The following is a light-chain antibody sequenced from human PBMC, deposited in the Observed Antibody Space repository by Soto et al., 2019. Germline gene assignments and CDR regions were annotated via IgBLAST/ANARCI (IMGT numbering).Light chain of an antibody. CDR3: QQYNSYWGT. CDR2: DAS. J-gene: IGKJ1*01. Sequence: DIQMTQSPCTLSASVGDRVTTTCRASQSISNWLAWYQQKQGKAPKLLIYDASSLESGVPSRFSGSGSGTEFTLTISSLQPDDFATYYCQQYNSYWGTFGQGTKVDIK. CDR1: QSISNW. V-gene: IGKV1-5*01.